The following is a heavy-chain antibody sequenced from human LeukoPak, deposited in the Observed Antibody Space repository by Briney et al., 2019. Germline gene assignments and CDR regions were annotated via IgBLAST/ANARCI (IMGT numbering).Heavy chain of an antibody. J-gene: IGHJ6*04. CDR2: IYHSGST. D-gene: IGHD2-15*01. CDR3: ARDPTRIGYCSGGSCYGMDV. CDR1: GGSISSSNW. V-gene: IGHV4-4*02. Sequence: PSETLTLTSAVSGGSISSSNWWSWVRQPPGKGLEWIGEIYHSGSTNYNPSLESRVTISVDKSKNQFSLKLSSVTAADTAVYYCARDPTRIGYCSGGSCYGMDVWGKGTTVTVSS.